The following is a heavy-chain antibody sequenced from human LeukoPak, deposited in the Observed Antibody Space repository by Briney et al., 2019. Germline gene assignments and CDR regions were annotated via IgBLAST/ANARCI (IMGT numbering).Heavy chain of an antibody. D-gene: IGHD4-17*01. Sequence: PGGSLRLSCVASGFTFGSYAMSWVRQAPGKGLEWVSTISGSGSNTYYADSMKGRFNISRDNSKNTLYLRMNSLRAEDTAVYYCAKDIGDYEGDYFDYWGQGTLVTVSS. V-gene: IGHV3-23*01. CDR2: ISGSGSNT. CDR3: AKDIGDYEGDYFDY. J-gene: IGHJ4*02. CDR1: GFTFGSYA.